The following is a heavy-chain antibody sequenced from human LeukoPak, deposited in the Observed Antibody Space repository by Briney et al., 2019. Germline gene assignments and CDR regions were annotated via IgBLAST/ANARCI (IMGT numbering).Heavy chain of an antibody. CDR1: GGSISSGDYY. D-gene: IGHD3-22*01. J-gene: IGHJ3*02. CDR2: IYYSGST. Sequence: SETLSLTCTVSGGSISSGDYYWSWIRQPPGKGLEWIGYIYYSGSTYYNPSLKSRVTISVDTSKNQFSLKLSSVTAADTAVYYCARVVVIQDAFDIWGQETMVTVSS. CDR3: ARVVVIQDAFDI. V-gene: IGHV4-30-4*08.